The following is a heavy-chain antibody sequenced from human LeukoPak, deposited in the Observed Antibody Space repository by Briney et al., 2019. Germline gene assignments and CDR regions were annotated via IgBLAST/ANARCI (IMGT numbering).Heavy chain of an antibody. D-gene: IGHD1-26*01. J-gene: IGHJ2*01. CDR3: AKNLLGSGAYSWYFDL. CDR1: GFIFRTYW. CDR2: ISTSGDGT. Sequence: GGSLRLSCAASGFIFRTYWMSWVRQTPGKGLEWVSSISTSGDGTVYADSVKGRVTISRDNSKNTLYLQMNSLRAEDTAVYSCAKNLLGSGAYSWYFDLWGRGTLVTVSS. V-gene: IGHV3-23*01.